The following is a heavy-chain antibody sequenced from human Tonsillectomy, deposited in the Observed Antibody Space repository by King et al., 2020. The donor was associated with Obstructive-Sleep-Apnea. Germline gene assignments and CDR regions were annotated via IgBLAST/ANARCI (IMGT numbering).Heavy chain of an antibody. CDR1: GFTFSGDN. Sequence: VQLVESGGGLVQPGGSLRLSCAASGFTFSGDNMNWVHQAPGKGLEWGSYISSSSSTIYYADSVKGRFTISRDNAKNSLYLQMNSLRAEDTAVYYCARDLVPDAFDIWGQGTMVTVSS. CDR3: ARDLVPDAFDI. D-gene: IGHD6-13*01. V-gene: IGHV3-48*04. J-gene: IGHJ3*02. CDR2: ISSSSSTI.